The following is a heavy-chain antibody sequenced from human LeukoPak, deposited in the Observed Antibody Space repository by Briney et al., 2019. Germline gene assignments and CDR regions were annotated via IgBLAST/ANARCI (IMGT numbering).Heavy chain of an antibody. D-gene: IGHD3-22*01. J-gene: IGHJ3*02. CDR1: GFTFSSYA. CDR3: ARDRVYYYDSSGYYYYKEDDAFDI. V-gene: IGHV3-64*01. Sequence: GGSLRLSCAASGFTFSSYAMHWVRQAPGKGLEYVSAISSNGGSTYYANSVKGRFTISRDNSKNTLYLQMGSLRAEDMAVYYCARDRVYYYDSSGYYYYKEDDAFDIWGQGTMVTVSS. CDR2: ISSNGGST.